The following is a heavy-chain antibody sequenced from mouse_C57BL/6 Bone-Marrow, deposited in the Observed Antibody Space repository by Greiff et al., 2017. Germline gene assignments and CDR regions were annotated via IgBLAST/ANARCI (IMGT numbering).Heavy chain of an antibody. CDR2: IDPSDSYT. Sequence: QVQLQQPGAEFVMPGASVKLSCKASGYTFTSYWMHWVKQTPGQGLEWIGEIDPSDSYTNYNQNVKGKFTFTVDKAYSTAYMQLSSLTSEDAAVYYCARRGVTTPLAYWGQGTLVTVSA. CDR1: GYTFTSYW. CDR3: ARRGVTTPLAY. J-gene: IGHJ3*01. D-gene: IGHD2-2*01. V-gene: IGHV1-69*01.